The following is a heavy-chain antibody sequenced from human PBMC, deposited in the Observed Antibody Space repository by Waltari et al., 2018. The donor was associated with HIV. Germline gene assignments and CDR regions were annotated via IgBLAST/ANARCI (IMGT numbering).Heavy chain of an antibody. V-gene: IGHV1-69*04. D-gene: IGHD1-26*01. CDR3: ARVGKVPSQSSSRYYFDY. Sequence: QVQLVQSGAEVKKPGSSVKVSCKASGGTFSSYAISWVRPAPGQGLEWMGRIIPILGIANYAQKFQGRVTITADKSTSTAYMELSSLRSEDTAVYYCARVGKVPSQSSSRYYFDYWGQGTLVTVSS. CDR2: IIPILGIA. J-gene: IGHJ4*02. CDR1: GGTFSSYA.